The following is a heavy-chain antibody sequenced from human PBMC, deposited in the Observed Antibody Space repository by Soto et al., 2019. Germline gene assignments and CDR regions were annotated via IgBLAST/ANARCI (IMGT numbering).Heavy chain of an antibody. D-gene: IGHD2-21*02. CDR2: ISYDGSNK. CDR3: AKGGVATVPGWGDVVTADGLDAFDI. CDR1: GFTFSSYG. Sequence: GGSLRLWCAAAGFTFSSYGMHWIRQAPCKWLEWVSFISYDGSNKYYAESVKGRFTISRDNSKNTLYLQMNGLRAEDTAVYYCAKGGVATVPGWGDVVTADGLDAFDIWGQGTMVTVS. V-gene: IGHV3-30*18. J-gene: IGHJ3*02.